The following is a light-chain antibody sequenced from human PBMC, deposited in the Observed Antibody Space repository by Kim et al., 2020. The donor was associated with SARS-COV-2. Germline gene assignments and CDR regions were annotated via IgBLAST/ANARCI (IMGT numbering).Light chain of an antibody. Sequence: GQRVTISCSGSSSNIGSNYVYWYQQLPGTAPKLLIYRNNQRPSGVPDRFSGSKSGTSASLAISGLRSEDEADYHCAAWDDSLSGVVFGGGTQLTVL. CDR1: SSNIGSNY. V-gene: IGLV1-47*01. CDR2: RNN. CDR3: AAWDDSLSGVV. J-gene: IGLJ2*01.